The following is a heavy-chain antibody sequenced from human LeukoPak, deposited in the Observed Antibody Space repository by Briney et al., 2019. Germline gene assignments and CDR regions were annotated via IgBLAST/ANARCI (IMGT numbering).Heavy chain of an antibody. CDR3: TSDPRIGRYFEH. V-gene: IGHV3-15*01. D-gene: IGHD1-26*01. CDR1: GFTLNNAW. Sequence: PGGSLRLSCAASGFTLNNAWMNWVRQVPGKGLEWVGRIRSKADGGRTDYPAPVEGRFTVSRDDSENTLYLQMNSLQTEDTGLYFCTSDPRIGRYFEHWGQGTLVTVSS. CDR2: IRSKADGGRT. J-gene: IGHJ1*01.